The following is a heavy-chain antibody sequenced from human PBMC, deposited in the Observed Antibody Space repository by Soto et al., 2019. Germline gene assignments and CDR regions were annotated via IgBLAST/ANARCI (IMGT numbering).Heavy chain of an antibody. D-gene: IGHD2-2*01. Sequence: PAESLRLSCAASGFTFSSYAMSWVRQAPGKGLEWVSAISGSGGSTYYADSVKGRFTISRDNSKNTLYLQMNSLRAEDTAVYYCAKLRTSRHTTGGFDPWGQGTLVTVSS. CDR1: GFTFSSYA. CDR2: ISGSGGST. V-gene: IGHV3-23*01. J-gene: IGHJ5*02. CDR3: AKLRTSRHTTGGFDP.